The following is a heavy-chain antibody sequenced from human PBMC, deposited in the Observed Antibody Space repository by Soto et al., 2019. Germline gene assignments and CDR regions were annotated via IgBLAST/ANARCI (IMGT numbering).Heavy chain of an antibody. Sequence: SETLSLTCTVSGGSISSGGYYWSWIRQHPGKGLEWIGYIYYSGSTYYNPSLKSRVTISVDTSKNQFSLKLSSVTAADTAVYYCARVFPDGSYYYFDYWCQGTLVTVSS. CDR1: GGSISSGGYY. V-gene: IGHV4-31*03. D-gene: IGHD1-26*01. CDR2: IYYSGST. J-gene: IGHJ4*02. CDR3: ARVFPDGSYYYFDY.